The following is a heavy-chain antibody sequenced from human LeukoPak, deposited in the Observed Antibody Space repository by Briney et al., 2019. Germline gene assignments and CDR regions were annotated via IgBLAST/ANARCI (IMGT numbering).Heavy chain of an antibody. CDR3: GRDFVGESGAGGP. Sequence: GGSLRLSCAASGFTFSSYAMHWVRQAPGKGLEWVAVISYDGSNKYYADSVKGRFTISRDNAKNSLYLQMNSLRAEDTAIYYCGRDFVGESGAGGPWGQGTLITVSS. CDR1: GFTFSSYA. D-gene: IGHD3-10*01. V-gene: IGHV3-30*04. CDR2: ISYDGSNK. J-gene: IGHJ5*02.